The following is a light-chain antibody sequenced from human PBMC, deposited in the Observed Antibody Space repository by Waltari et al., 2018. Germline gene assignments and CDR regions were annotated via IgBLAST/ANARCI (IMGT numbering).Light chain of an antibody. CDR1: NSDVGAYDY. V-gene: IGLV2-14*01. Sequence: QSDLTQPASVSGSPAQSITISCPGTNSDVGAYDYVPWYQQYPGKAPKLVIFDVSSRPSGASGRFSGSKSGNTASLIISHLQAEDEADYYCSSYTTNRHYVFGAGTKVTVL. CDR3: SSYTTNRHYV. J-gene: IGLJ1*01. CDR2: DVS.